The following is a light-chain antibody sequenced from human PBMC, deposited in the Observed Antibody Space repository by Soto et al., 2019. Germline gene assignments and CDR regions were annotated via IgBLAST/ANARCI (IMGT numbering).Light chain of an antibody. CDR2: DAS. V-gene: IGKV1-33*01. Sequence: DIQMTQSPSSVSASVGDRLTITCRASRDISNSLAWYQQKPGKAPKLLIYDASNLETGVPSRFSGSGSGTDFTFTISSLQPEDIATYYCQQYDNLPVTFGQGTRLEIK. CDR1: RDISNS. CDR3: QQYDNLPVT. J-gene: IGKJ5*01.